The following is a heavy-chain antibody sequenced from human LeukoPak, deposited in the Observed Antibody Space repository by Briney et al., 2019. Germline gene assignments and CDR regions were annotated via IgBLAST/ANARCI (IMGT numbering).Heavy chain of an antibody. J-gene: IGHJ4*02. CDR1: GGSISSSRYY. CDR3: ARDGSYPPRFDY. V-gene: IGHV4-39*07. Sequence: SSETLSLTCTVSGGSISSSRYYWGWIRQPPGRGLEWIGSIYYSGSTYYNPSLKSRVTISLDTSKNQFSLNLRSVTAADTAVYYCARDGSYPPRFDYWGQGTLVTVSS. CDR2: IYYSGST. D-gene: IGHD1-26*01.